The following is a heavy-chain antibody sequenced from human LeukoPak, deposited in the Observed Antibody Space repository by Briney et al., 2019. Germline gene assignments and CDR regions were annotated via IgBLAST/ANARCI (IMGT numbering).Heavy chain of an antibody. J-gene: IGHJ4*02. CDR3: ARDVRGLWPWTHFDY. D-gene: IGHD5-18*01. CDR1: GFTFDDFT. V-gene: IGHV3-43*01. CDR2: ISWDGGSR. Sequence: GGSLRLSCAASGFTFDDFTMHWVRQAPGKGLEWVSLISWDGGSRYYADSVKGRFTISRDNSKNTLYLQMNSLRAEDTAVYYCARDVRGLWPWTHFDYWGQGTLVTVSS.